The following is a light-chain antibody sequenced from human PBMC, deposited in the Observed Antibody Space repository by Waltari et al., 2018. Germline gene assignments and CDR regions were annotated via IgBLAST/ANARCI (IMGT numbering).Light chain of an antibody. V-gene: IGLV3-1*01. CDR1: QLGNKY. J-gene: IGLJ1*01. CDR2: QDK. CDR3: QTWDATSTFV. Sequence: SFELTQPPSVSVSAGQTATITCSGEQLGNKYTSWYQQKPGQSPVVVIFQDKKRPSGIPERFSGSNSGNTATLTISGTQATDEADYYCQTWDATSTFVFGSGTTVSVL.